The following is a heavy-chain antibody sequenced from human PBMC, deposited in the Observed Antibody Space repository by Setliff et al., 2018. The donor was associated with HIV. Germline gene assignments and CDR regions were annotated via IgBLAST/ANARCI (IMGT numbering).Heavy chain of an antibody. J-gene: IGHJ4*02. CDR2: ISSSGIT. CDR1: DDSLSNYD. Sequence: SETLSLTCVVADDSLSNYDWTWIRQSAGKTLEWIGDISSSGITNYNASLRSRVTISIETSNTRFSLWLRSATAADTATYFCARLGRAIDDGGSSLRLDFLGQGMLVTVSS. D-gene: IGHD2-21*01. V-gene: IGHV4-4*09. CDR3: ARLGRAIDDGGSSLRLDF.